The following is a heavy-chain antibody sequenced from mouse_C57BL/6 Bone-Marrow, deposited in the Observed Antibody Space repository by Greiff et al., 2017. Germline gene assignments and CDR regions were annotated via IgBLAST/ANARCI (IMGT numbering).Heavy chain of an antibody. CDR3: TRDRLITTVVATHYYAMDY. J-gene: IGHJ4*01. CDR1: GFTFSSYA. D-gene: IGHD1-1*01. V-gene: IGHV5-9-1*02. CDR2: ISSGGDYI. Sequence: EVKVVESGEGLVKPGGSLKLSCAASGFTFSSYAMSWVRQTPEKRLEWVAYISSGGDYIYYADTVKGRFTISRDNARNTLYLQMSSLKSEDTAMYYCTRDRLITTVVATHYYAMDYWGQGTSVTVSS.